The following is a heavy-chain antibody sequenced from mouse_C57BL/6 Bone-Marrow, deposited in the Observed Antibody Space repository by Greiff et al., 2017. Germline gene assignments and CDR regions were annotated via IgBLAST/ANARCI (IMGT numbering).Heavy chain of an antibody. CDR2: IDPANGNT. Sequence: VQLQQSVAELERPGASVKLSCTASGFNIKNTYMHWVKQRPEQGLEWIGRIDPANGNTKYAPKFQGKDTITADTSSTTAYLQLSSLTSEDTAIYYCARRTVVYYYAMDYWGQGTSVTVSS. V-gene: IGHV14-3*01. CDR3: ARRTVVYYYAMDY. J-gene: IGHJ4*01. D-gene: IGHD1-1*01. CDR1: GFNIKNTY.